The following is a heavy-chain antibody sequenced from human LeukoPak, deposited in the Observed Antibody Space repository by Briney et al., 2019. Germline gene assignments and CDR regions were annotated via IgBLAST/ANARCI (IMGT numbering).Heavy chain of an antibody. V-gene: IGHV3-53*01. D-gene: IGHD2-2*01. J-gene: IGHJ4*02. CDR1: GGTIISDNY. Sequence: GSLMLPCGASGGTIISDNYIWGGHPPPRGVVELVSVMYSRGHTYYADSVKGRFTISRDISKNTLYLQMNSLRTEDTAVYYCARDAARDPAAGVLASWGEGTLVTVSS. CDR3: ARDAARDPAAGVLAS. CDR2: MYSRGHT.